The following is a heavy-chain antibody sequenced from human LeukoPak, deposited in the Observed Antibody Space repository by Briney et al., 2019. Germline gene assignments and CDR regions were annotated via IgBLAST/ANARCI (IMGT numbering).Heavy chain of an antibody. J-gene: IGHJ4*02. Sequence: ASVKASCKASGYTFTGYYIHWVRQAPGQGLEWMGWINPNSGGSDYAQKFQGRVTMTGDTSTDASSGTVYMELSRLTSDDTAVYYCARVATFAGSSGSYFAFWGQGTLVTVSS. V-gene: IGHV1-2*02. CDR2: INPNSGGS. D-gene: IGHD1-26*01. CDR3: ARVATFAGSSGSYFAF. CDR1: GYTFTGYY.